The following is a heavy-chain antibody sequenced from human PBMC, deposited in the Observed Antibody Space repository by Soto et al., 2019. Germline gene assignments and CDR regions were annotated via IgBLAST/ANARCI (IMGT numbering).Heavy chain of an antibody. D-gene: IGHD5-12*01. Sequence: SETLSLTCTVSGGSISSGGYYWSWIRQHPGKGLEWIGYIYYSGSTYYNPSLKSRVTISVDTSKNQFSLKLSSVTAADTAVYYCARSDSPTYRRWLQSAYFDYWGQGTLVTVS. V-gene: IGHV4-31*03. CDR3: ARSDSPTYRRWLQSAYFDY. CDR2: IYYSGST. CDR1: GGSISSGGYY. J-gene: IGHJ4*02.